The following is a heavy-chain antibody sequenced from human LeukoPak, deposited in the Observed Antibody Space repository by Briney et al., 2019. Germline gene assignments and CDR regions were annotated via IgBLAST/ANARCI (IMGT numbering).Heavy chain of an antibody. CDR1: GYTFTGYY. CDR3: ARGPTGGYYYYYMDV. D-gene: IGHD3-16*01. V-gene: IGHV1-2*02. CDR2: INPNSGGT. J-gene: IGHJ6*03. Sequence: ASVKVSCKASGYTFTGYYMHWVRQAPGQGLEWMGWINPNSGGTNYAQKFQGRVTMTRDTSISTAYMELSRLRSEDTAVYYCARGPTGGYYYYYMDVWGKGATVTVSS.